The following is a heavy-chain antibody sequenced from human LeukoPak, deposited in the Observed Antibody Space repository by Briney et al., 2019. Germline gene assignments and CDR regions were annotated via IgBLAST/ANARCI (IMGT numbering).Heavy chain of an antibody. V-gene: IGHV3-21*04. CDR2: ISSSSSYI. CDR3: ARDGTAVGINYDY. CDR1: GFTFSSYN. D-gene: IGHD6-13*01. Sequence: GGSLRLTCAAFGFTFSSYNMNWVRQAPGKGLEWVSSISSSSSYIYYADSVKGRFTISRDNAKNSLYLQMNSLRAEDTAVYYCARDGTAVGINYDYWGQGTLVTVSS. J-gene: IGHJ4*02.